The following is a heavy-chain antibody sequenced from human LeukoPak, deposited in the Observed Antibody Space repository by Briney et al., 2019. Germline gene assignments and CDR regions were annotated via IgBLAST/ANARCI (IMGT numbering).Heavy chain of an antibody. D-gene: IGHD2-21*01. CDR2: IYYSGST. Sequence: SETLSLTCTVSGGSISSYYWSWIRQPPGKGLEWIGYIYYSGSTNYNPSLKSRLTISVDTSKNQFSLKLSSVTAADTAVYYCARAHCGGDCYYYYYMDVWGKGTTVTVSS. V-gene: IGHV4-59*08. CDR3: ARAHCGGDCYYYYYMDV. J-gene: IGHJ6*03. CDR1: GGSISSYY.